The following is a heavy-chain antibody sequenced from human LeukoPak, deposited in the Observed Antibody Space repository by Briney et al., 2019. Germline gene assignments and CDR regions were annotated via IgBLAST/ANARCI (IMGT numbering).Heavy chain of an antibody. D-gene: IGHD6-25*01. CDR1: EFTFSFYW. CDR3: VRRRQVRPINDAFDL. Sequence: GGSLRLSCVASEFTFSFYWMQWVRQVPGKGLVWVSRINPDGSTTTYADSVQGRFTISRDNVKNTLYLQMNSLRAEDTGVYYCVRRRQVRPINDAFDLWGQGTMVTVSS. V-gene: IGHV3-74*01. CDR2: INPDGSTT. J-gene: IGHJ3*01.